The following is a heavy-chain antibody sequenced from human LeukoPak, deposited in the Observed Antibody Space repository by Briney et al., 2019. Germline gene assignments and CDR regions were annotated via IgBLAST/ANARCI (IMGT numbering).Heavy chain of an antibody. J-gene: IGHJ4*02. Sequence: SETLSLTCTVSGGSISSGDYYWNWIRQPPGKGLEWIGYIYYSGSTYYNPSLKSRVTILVDTSKNQFSLKLSSVTAADTALYYCARDGGFWDLESPKENYWGQGTLVTVSS. CDR1: GGSISSGDYY. CDR3: ARDGGFWDLESPKENY. CDR2: IYYSGST. D-gene: IGHD3/OR15-3a*01. V-gene: IGHV4-30-4*08.